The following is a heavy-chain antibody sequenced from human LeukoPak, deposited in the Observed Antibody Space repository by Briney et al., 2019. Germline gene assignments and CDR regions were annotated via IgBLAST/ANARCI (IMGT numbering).Heavy chain of an antibody. V-gene: IGHV4-59*08. J-gene: IGHJ4*02. Sequence: PSETLSLTCTVSGGSISSYYWSWIRQPPGKGLEWIGYIYYSGSTNYNPSLKSRVTISVDTSKNQFSLKLSSVTAADTAVYYCASSIRYFDWLLPPPFDYWGQGTLVTVSS. D-gene: IGHD3-9*01. CDR1: GGSISSYY. CDR3: ASSIRYFDWLLPPPFDY. CDR2: IYYSGST.